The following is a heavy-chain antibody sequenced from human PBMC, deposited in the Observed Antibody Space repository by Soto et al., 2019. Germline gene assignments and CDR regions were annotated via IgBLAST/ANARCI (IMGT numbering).Heavy chain of an antibody. J-gene: IGHJ4*02. CDR2: ISSSTGYT. V-gene: IGHV3-11*05. D-gene: IGHD2-2*01. CDR1: GFTFSDYY. Sequence: QVQLVESGGALVKAGGSLRLSCAASGFTFSDYYMSWIRQTPGKGLEWLSHISSSTGYTNYADSVKGRFTISRDNTKKSLYLQMNSLRAADTAVFYCARGDSTWSYWGQGTLVTVSS. CDR3: ARGDSTWSY.